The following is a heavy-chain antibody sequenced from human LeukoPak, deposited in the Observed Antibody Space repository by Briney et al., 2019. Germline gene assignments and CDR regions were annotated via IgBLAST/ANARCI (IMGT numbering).Heavy chain of an antibody. D-gene: IGHD3-22*01. Sequence: GSLRLSRAASGFPFSSYAMSWVRQAPGKGLEWVSAISGSGGSTYYADSVKGRFTISRDNSKNTLYLQMNSLRAEDTAVYYCAAGRGYYDSSGYYGFDYWGQGTLVTVSS. J-gene: IGHJ4*02. CDR1: GFPFSSYA. V-gene: IGHV3-23*01. CDR2: ISGSGGST. CDR3: AAGRGYYDSSGYYGFDY.